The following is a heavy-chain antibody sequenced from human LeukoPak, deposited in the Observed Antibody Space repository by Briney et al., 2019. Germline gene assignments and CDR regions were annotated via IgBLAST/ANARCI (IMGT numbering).Heavy chain of an antibody. J-gene: IGHJ4*02. CDR2: MTGPADTT. CDR1: GFNFNNLA. CDR3: AKGAEIDH. Sequence: SGGSLRLSCAASGFNFNNLAMSWVRQAPGKGLEWLSAMTGPADTTYYAESVKGRFTISRDYSKSMVFLQMNSLRVEDTAIYYCAKGAEIDHWGQGTLVTVSS. V-gene: IGHV3-23*01.